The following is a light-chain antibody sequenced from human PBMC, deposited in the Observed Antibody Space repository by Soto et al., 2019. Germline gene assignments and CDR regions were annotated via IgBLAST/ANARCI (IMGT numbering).Light chain of an antibody. J-gene: IGKJ1*01. Sequence: EIVLTQSPGTLSSSPGERATLSCRASQSVSSSYLAWYRQKPGQAPRLLIYAASSRATGIPDRFSGSGSGTDFTLTISRLEPEEFAVYYCQQYGSSSWTFGQGTKLEFK. CDR3: QQYGSSSWT. V-gene: IGKV3-20*01. CDR2: AAS. CDR1: QSVSSSY.